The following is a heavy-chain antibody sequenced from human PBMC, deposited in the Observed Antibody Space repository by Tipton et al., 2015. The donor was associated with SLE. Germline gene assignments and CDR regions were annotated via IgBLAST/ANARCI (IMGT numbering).Heavy chain of an antibody. D-gene: IGHD6-19*01. J-gene: IGHJ4*02. V-gene: IGHV3-48*01. Sequence: SLRLSCAASGFTFSSHAMNWVRQAPGKGLDWISYISTSSTTIYYADSVKGRLTISRDNSKDTLYLQMNSLRAEDSAVYYCVKEEYNSGWYPAFDYWGQGILVTVSS. CDR3: VKEEYNSGWYPAFDY. CDR2: ISTSSTTI. CDR1: GFTFSSHA.